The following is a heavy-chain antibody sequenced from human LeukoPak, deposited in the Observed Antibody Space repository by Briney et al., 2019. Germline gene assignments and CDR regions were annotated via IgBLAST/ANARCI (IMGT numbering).Heavy chain of an antibody. CDR1: GGTFSSYA. CDR3: ARTYCSGGSCYSYFDY. CDR2: INAGNGNT. V-gene: IGHV1-3*01. J-gene: IGHJ4*02. Sequence: ASVKVSCKASGGTFSSYAISWVRQAPGQRLEWMGWINAGNGNTKYSQKFQGRVTITRDTSASTAYMELSSLRSEDTAVYYCARTYCSGGSCYSYFDYWGQGTLVTVSS. D-gene: IGHD2-15*01.